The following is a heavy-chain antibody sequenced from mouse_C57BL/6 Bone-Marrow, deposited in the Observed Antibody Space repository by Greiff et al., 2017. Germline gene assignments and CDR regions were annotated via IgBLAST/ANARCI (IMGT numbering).Heavy chain of an antibody. CDR2: IYPETGGT. D-gene: IGHD1-3*01. Sequence: QVQLQQSGAELVRPGASVTLSCKASGYSFTDYEMHWVKKTPVHGLEWIGAIYPETGGTAYNQKFKGKAIRTADKSSCTAYMVLRPLTSEDSAVYYCTRGSEAGVIWGQGTSVAVSS. CDR1: GYSFTDYE. J-gene: IGHJ4*01. V-gene: IGHV1-15*01. CDR3: TRGSEAGVI.